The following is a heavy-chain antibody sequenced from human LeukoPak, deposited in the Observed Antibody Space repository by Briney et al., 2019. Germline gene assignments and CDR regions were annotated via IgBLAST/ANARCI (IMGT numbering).Heavy chain of an antibody. CDR2: IQSDGSKQ. Sequence: GGSLRLSCATAGFTFSTFGIHWVRQTPGKGLEWAAAIQSDGSKQYYGDSVKGRFTISRDSSKNTVYLQMNSLRDEDTAVYYCARDVDSSSHSSQLDPWGQGTLVTVSS. CDR3: ARDVDSSSHSSQLDP. D-gene: IGHD2-2*01. V-gene: IGHV3-33*01. CDR1: GFTFSTFG. J-gene: IGHJ5*02.